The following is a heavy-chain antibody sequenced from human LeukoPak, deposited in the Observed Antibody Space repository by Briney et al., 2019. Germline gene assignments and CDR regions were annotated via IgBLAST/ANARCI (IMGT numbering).Heavy chain of an antibody. D-gene: IGHD3-10*01. CDR1: GYTFTSYD. J-gene: IGHJ3*02. CDR2: MSPNSGNT. V-gene: IGHV1-8*01. Sequence: ASVKVSCKASGYTFTSYDINWVRQATGQGLEWMGWMSPNSGNTGYAQKFQGRVTMTRNTSISTAYMELSSLRSEDTAVYYCARSRYLHGLGSPSDAFDIWGQGTMVTVSS. CDR3: ARSRYLHGLGSPSDAFDI.